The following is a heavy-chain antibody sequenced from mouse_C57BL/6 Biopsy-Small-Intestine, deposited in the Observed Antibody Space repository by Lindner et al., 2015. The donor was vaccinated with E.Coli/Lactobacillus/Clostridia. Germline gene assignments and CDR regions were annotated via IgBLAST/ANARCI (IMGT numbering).Heavy chain of an antibody. CDR2: TNSGSSTI. CDR1: GFTFSDYG. CDR3: ARGTGRGFDY. J-gene: IGHJ2*01. Sequence: VQLQESGGGLVKPGGSLKLSCAASGFTFSDYGMYWVRQAPEKGLEWVAYTNSGSSTIYYADTVKGRFTTSRDNAKNTLFLQMTSLRSEDTAMYYCARGTGRGFDYWGQGTTLTVSS. D-gene: IGHD4-1*01. V-gene: IGHV5-17*01.